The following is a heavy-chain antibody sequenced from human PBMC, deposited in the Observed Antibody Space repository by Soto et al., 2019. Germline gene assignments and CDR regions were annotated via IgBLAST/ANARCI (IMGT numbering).Heavy chain of an antibody. Sequence: ASVKVSCKASGYTFTSYGISWVRQAPGQGLEWMGWISAYNGNTNYARKLQGRVTMTTDTSTSTAYMELRSLRSDDTAVYYCARGYGSSWYGSFGFDYWGQGTLVTVSS. V-gene: IGHV1-18*01. D-gene: IGHD6-13*01. CDR1: GYTFTSYG. J-gene: IGHJ4*02. CDR2: ISAYNGNT. CDR3: ARGYGSSWYGSFGFDY.